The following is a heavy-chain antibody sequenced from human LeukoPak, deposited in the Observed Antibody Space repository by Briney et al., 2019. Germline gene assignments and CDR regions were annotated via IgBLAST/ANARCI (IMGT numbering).Heavy chain of an antibody. CDR2: ISPYNGNT. Sequence: ASVKVSCKASGGTFISYAISWVRQAPGQGLEWMGGISPYNGNTNYAQKLQGRVTMTTDTSTSTAYMELRSLRSDDTAVYYCASCHCTNGVCYGECEYFQHWGQGTLVTVSS. D-gene: IGHD2-8*01. CDR1: GGTFISYA. J-gene: IGHJ1*01. CDR3: ASCHCTNGVCYGECEYFQH. V-gene: IGHV1-18*01.